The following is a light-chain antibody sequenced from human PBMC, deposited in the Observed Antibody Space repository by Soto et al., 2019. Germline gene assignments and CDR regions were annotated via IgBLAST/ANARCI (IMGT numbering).Light chain of an antibody. CDR3: QKYNSAPWT. V-gene: IGKV1-27*01. J-gene: IGKJ1*01. CDR1: QGISNY. CDR2: VAS. Sequence: EIQMTQSPSSLSASVGDRVTITCRASQGISNYLAWYQQQPGKVTKLLIYVASTLQSGVPSRFSGSGSGTDFTLTISSLQPEDVATYYFQKYNSAPWTFGHGTNVEIK.